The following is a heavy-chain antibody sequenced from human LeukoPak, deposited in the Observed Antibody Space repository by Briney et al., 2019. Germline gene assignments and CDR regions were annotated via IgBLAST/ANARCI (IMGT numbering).Heavy chain of an antibody. CDR1: GYTFTSYD. CDR2: MNPNSGNT. D-gene: IGHD4-17*01. V-gene: IGHV1-8*03. Sequence: ASVKVSCKASGYTFTSYDINWVRQATGQGLEWMGWMNPNSGNTGYAQKFQGRVTITRNTSISTAYMELSSLRSEDTAVYYCARQGDYERENWFDPWGQGTLVTVSS. CDR3: ARQGDYERENWFDP. J-gene: IGHJ5*02.